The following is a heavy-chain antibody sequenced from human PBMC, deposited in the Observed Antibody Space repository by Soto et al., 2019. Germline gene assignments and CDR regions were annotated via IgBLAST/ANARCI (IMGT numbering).Heavy chain of an antibody. CDR2: ISYDGSNK. J-gene: IGHJ4*02. Sequence: QVQLVESGGGVVQPGRSLRLSGAASGFTFSSYGMHWVRQAPGKGLEWVAVISYDGSNKYYADSVKGRFTISRDNSKNTLYLQMNSLRTEDTAVYYCAKDGGEVTLFNYWGQGTLVTVSS. CDR3: AKDGGEVTLFNY. D-gene: IGHD2-21*01. CDR1: GFTFSSYG. V-gene: IGHV3-30*18.